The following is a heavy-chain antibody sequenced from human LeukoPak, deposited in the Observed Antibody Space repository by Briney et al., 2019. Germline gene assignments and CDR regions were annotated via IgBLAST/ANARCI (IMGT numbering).Heavy chain of an antibody. Sequence: TGGSLRLSSTPSEFIFSTSWMSWVRQAPGKGLEWVATINPDGSERYYVDSVKGRFTISRDNAKNSLFLQMNSLRAEDTAVYYCVRWNYWGQGTLVTVSS. CDR3: VRWNY. CDR2: INPDGSER. V-gene: IGHV3-7*01. CDR1: EFIFSTSW. J-gene: IGHJ4*02.